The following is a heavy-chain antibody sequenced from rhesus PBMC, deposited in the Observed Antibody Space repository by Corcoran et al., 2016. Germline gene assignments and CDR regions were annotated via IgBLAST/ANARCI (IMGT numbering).Heavy chain of an antibody. V-gene: IGHV4-65*01. D-gene: IGHD6-37*01. CDR1: GGSVSSSNW. J-gene: IGHJ4*01. Sequence: QVQLQESGPGLVKPSETLSLTCAVSGGSVSSSNWWSWIRQPPGKGLEWIGYISGSSVSTYYNPCLKSRVTVSTDTSKSQFSLKLSSVTAANTAVYYCARTSSGGWSYDYWGQGVLVTVSS. CDR3: ARTSSGGWSYDY. CDR2: ISGSSVST.